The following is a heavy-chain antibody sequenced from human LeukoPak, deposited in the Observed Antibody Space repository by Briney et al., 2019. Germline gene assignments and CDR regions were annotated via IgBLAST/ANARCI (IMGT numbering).Heavy chain of an antibody. Sequence: ASVKVSCKASGYTFTSYGISWVRQAPGQGLEWMGRINPNSGGTNYAQKFQGRVTMTRDTSISTAYMELSRLRSDDTAVYYCARGGYSYAPALYYYYYYMDVWGKGSTVTVSS. CDR3: ARGGYSYAPALYYYYYYMDV. D-gene: IGHD5-18*01. CDR2: INPNSGGT. CDR1: GYTFTSYG. J-gene: IGHJ6*03. V-gene: IGHV1-2*06.